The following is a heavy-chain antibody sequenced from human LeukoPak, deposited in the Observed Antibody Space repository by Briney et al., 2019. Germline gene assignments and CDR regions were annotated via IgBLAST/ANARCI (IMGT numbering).Heavy chain of an antibody. CDR1: DDSITMYY. D-gene: IGHD1-1*01. CDR3: ARGRVSSSTWYSTYYYYFYMDV. J-gene: IGHJ6*03. CDR2: VDHTGST. V-gene: IGHV4-59*01. Sequence: SETLSPTCSVSDDSITMYYWTWIRQPPGKGLEWIGYVDHTGSTNFNPSLNGRVSISRDTTKNLFSLRLRSVTAADTAVYFCARGRVSSSTWYSTYYYYFYMDVWGKGTTVTVSS.